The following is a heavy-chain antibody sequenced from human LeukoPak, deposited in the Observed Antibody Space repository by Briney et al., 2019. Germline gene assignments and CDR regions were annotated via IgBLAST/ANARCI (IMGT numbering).Heavy chain of an antibody. CDR3: ARVGARGDWFDY. J-gene: IGHJ5*01. Sequence: PGGSLRLACAASGFTFSTYNMLWVRQTPGRGLEWLYYINSGGSAVHYADSVKDRFTFSRDNAKSSVYLQMNSLRVEDTGIYYCARVGARGDWFDYWGQGTRVTVSS. CDR2: INSGGSAV. D-gene: IGHD3-16*01. V-gene: IGHV3-48*01. CDR1: GFTFSTYN.